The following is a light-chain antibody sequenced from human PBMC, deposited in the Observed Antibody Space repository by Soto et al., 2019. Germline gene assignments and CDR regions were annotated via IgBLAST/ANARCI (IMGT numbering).Light chain of an antibody. J-gene: IGKJ1*01. CDR2: GAS. CDR3: QLYYRNTWS. V-gene: IGKV1-5*01. CDR1: QSVGTW. Sequence: DIQMTQSPSTLSASVGGRVTITCRASQSVGTWVAWYQQKPGKAPKLLIYGASNLESGVPSRFSGSGSGTEFTLTITTLQPDDFATSFCQLYYRNTWSFGPGTKVDI.